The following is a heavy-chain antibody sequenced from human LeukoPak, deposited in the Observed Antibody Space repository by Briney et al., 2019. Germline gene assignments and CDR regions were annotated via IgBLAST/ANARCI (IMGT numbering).Heavy chain of an antibody. D-gene: IGHD6-19*01. Sequence: GGSLRLSCAASGFTFDDYAMHWVRQAPGKGLEWVSGISWNSGSIGYADSVKGRFTISRDNAKNSLYLQMNSLRAEDTALYYCAKADIAVAGGGFANWGQGTLVTVSS. J-gene: IGHJ4*02. CDR1: GFTFDDYA. CDR2: ISWNSGSI. CDR3: AKADIAVAGGGFAN. V-gene: IGHV3-9*01.